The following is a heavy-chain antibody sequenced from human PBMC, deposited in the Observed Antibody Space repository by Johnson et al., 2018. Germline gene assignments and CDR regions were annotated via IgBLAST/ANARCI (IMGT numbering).Heavy chain of an antibody. D-gene: IGHD2-15*01. V-gene: IGHV3-7*01. CDR3: AKVQKYCSGGSCYPPNYYDDYMDV. Sequence: QLVESGGGLVQPGGSLRLSCAASGFTFSSYWMSWVRQAPGKGLEWVANIKQDGSEKYYADSVKGRFTISRDNSKNTLYLQMNSLSAEDTAGYYCAKVQKYCSGGSCYPPNYYDDYMDVWGKGTTVTVSS. J-gene: IGHJ6*03. CDR1: GFTFSSYW. CDR2: IKQDGSEK.